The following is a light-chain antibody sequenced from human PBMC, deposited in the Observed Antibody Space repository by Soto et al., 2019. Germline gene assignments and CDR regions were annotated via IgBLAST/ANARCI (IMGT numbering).Light chain of an antibody. J-gene: IGKJ4*01. CDR1: QGISTW. CDR2: KAS. CDR3: QKYNTYPLT. Sequence: DIPMTQSPSTLSASVGDRVTITCRASQGISTWLAWYQQKPGKAPKLLIYKASSLEGGVPSRFSGSGSGTEFNITVSSLQPDDFATYYCQKYNTYPLTFGGGTTVEIK. V-gene: IGKV1-5*03.